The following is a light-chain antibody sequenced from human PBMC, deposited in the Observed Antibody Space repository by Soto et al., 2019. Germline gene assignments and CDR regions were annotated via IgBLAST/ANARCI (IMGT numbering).Light chain of an antibody. Sequence: QSVLTQPPSASGFPGQSVTISCTGTSSDVGYYDYVSWYQQHPGKAPKPVIYEVTKRPSGVPDRVSASKSGNTASLTVSGLRAEDEADYYCSSYAGSNNFVFGSGTKLTVL. CDR3: SSYAGSNNFV. J-gene: IGLJ1*01. V-gene: IGLV2-8*01. CDR1: SSDVGYYDY. CDR2: EVT.